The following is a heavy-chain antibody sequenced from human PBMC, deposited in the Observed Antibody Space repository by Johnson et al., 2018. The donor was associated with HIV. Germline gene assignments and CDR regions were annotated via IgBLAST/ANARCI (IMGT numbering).Heavy chain of an antibody. CDR2: IRYDGSNK. J-gene: IGHJ3*02. CDR1: GFTFSSYG. Sequence: QVQLVESGGGVVQPGGSLRLSCAASGFTFSSYGMHWVRQAPGKGLEWVAFIRYDGSNKYYADSVKGRFTISRDNSKNKLYLQMNSLRAEDTAVYYCAKDSSVLLCFDIWGQGTMVTVSS. V-gene: IGHV3-30*02. CDR3: AKDSSVLLCFDI. D-gene: IGHD3-10*01.